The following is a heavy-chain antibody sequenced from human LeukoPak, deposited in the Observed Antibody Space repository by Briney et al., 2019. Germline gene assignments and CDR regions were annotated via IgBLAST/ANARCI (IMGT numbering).Heavy chain of an antibody. Sequence: GGSLRLSCAASGFTFSSYWMSWVRQAPGKGLEWVAHIKEDGSDKNCVDSVKGRFTISRDNAKNSLYLQMNSLRVEDTAVYYCARVHWYFDFWGRGTLVTVSS. CDR1: GFTFSSYW. CDR3: ARVHWYFDF. J-gene: IGHJ2*01. CDR2: IKEDGSDK. V-gene: IGHV3-7*04.